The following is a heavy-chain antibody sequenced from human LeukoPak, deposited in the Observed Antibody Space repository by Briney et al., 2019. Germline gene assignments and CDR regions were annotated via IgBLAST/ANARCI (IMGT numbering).Heavy chain of an antibody. CDR1: GYTLTELS. CDR3: ARDSCSSTSCLSIDDY. CDR2: FDPEDGET. D-gene: IGHD2-2*01. J-gene: IGHJ4*02. V-gene: IGHV1-24*01. Sequence: GTSVKVSCKVSGYTLTELSMHWVRQAPGKGLESMGGFDPEDGETIYAQKFQGRVTMTRDTSISTVYMELSRLRSDDTAVYYCARDSCSSTSCLSIDDYWGQGTLVTVSS.